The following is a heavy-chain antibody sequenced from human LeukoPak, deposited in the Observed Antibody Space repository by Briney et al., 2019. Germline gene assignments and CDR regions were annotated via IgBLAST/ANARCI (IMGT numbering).Heavy chain of an antibody. Sequence: HRASVKVSCKASGYTFTSYAINWVRQATGQGLEWMGWMKPNSGNTGYAQKFQGRVTMTRNTSISTAYMELSSLRSEDTAVYYCARGDGVVVAQSDYWGQGTLVTVSS. J-gene: IGHJ4*02. CDR3: ARGDGVVVAQSDY. CDR1: GYTFTSYA. CDR2: MKPNSGNT. D-gene: IGHD2-15*01. V-gene: IGHV1-8*01.